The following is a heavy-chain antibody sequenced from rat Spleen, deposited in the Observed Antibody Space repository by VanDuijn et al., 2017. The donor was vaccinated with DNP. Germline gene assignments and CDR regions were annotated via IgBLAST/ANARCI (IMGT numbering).Heavy chain of an antibody. V-gene: IGHV5-17*01. J-gene: IGHJ3*01. D-gene: IGHD1-2*01. CDR1: GFSFSDSA. Sequence: EVQLVESGGGVVQPGKSLKLSCAASGFSFSDSAMAWVRQSPKMGLEWVATIIYDGSHTFYRDSVQGRFTISRDNAKSTLYLQMDSLRSEDTATYYCASQGTIAAMAFGSWGQGTLVTVSS. CDR3: ASQGTIAAMAFGS. CDR2: IIYDGSHT.